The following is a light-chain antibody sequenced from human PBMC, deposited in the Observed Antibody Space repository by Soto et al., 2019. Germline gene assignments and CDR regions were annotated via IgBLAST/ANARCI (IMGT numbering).Light chain of an antibody. CDR1: QNINNY. V-gene: IGKV1-27*01. Sequence: DIQMTQSPSSLSASVGDRVTITCQASQNINNYLNWYQQKPGRAPKLLIYAASTLQSGVPSRFSGSGSGTDFTLTISSLQPEDFATYYCQQLWTYPLTFGGGTKVDIK. CDR2: AAS. CDR3: QQLWTYPLT. J-gene: IGKJ4*01.